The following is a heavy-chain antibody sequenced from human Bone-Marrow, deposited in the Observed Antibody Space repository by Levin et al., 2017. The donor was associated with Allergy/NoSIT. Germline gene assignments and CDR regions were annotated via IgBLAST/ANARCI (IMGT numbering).Heavy chain of an antibody. V-gene: IGHV1-2*02. Sequence: PVASVKVSCKASGSSFSDHYMHWVRQAPGQGLEWMGWINPQTGTTKYAEKFQGRVSMTRDTSVSTAYMSLMNLRSDDTAVYYCARDWGQCSVSSCFENWFDTWGQGTLVTVSS. CDR3: ARDWGQCSVSSCFENWFDT. D-gene: IGHD2-2*01. CDR1: GSSFSDHY. J-gene: IGHJ5*02. CDR2: INPQTGTT.